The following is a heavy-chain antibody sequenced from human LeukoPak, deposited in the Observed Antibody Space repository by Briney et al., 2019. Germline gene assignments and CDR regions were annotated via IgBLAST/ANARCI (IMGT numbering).Heavy chain of an antibody. D-gene: IGHD5-12*01. CDR1: GGTFSSYA. J-gene: IGHJ4*02. CDR2: IILIFGIA. V-gene: IGHV1-69*04. Sequence: ASVKVSCKASGGTFSSYAISWVRQAPGQGLEWMGRIILIFGIANYAQKFQGRVTITADKSTSTAYMELSSLRSEDTAVYYCATTGSGYEDFDYWGRGTLVTVSS. CDR3: ATTGSGYEDFDY.